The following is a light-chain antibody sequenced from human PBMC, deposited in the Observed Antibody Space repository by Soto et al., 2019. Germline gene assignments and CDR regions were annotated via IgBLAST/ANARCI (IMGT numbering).Light chain of an antibody. CDR2: GAS. CDR3: LQRSDWRT. J-gene: IGKJ1*01. V-gene: IGKV3D-20*02. CDR1: QSVSSSY. Sequence: EILLTQSPGTLSLSPGEIATLSCRASQSVSSSYLAWYQQKPGQAPRLLIYGASNRATGIPARFSGSGSGTDFTLTISRLEPEDFAVYYCLQRSDWRTFGRGTKVDIK.